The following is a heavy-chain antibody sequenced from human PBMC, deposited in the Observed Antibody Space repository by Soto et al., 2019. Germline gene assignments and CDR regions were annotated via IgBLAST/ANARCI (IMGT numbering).Heavy chain of an antibody. J-gene: IGHJ6*02. CDR1: GFNVGDYE. V-gene: IGHV3-48*03. D-gene: IGHD3-9*01. Sequence: GGSLRLSCAASGFNVGDYEMNWVRQAPGKGLEWISMITSGGTVFYYADSVRGRFAISRDDTENSLHLQMNSLRVEDTATYYCARGRYALGVWGQGTTVTVSS. CDR3: ARGRYALGV. CDR2: ITSGGTVF.